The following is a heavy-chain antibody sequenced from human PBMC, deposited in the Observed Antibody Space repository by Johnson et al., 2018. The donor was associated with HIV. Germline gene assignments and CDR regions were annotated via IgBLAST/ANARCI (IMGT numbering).Heavy chain of an antibody. Sequence: VQLVESGGGLIQPGGSLRLSCAASGFTFSDAWMNWVRQSPGKGLEWVSVIYSGGSTYYVDSVKGRFTISRDNSKNTLYLQMNSLRAEDTAVYYCARVYSSSSAHAFDIWGQGTMVTVSS. D-gene: IGHD6-6*01. CDR2: IYSGGST. J-gene: IGHJ3*02. CDR3: ARVYSSSSAHAFDI. V-gene: IGHV3-66*03. CDR1: GFTFSDAW.